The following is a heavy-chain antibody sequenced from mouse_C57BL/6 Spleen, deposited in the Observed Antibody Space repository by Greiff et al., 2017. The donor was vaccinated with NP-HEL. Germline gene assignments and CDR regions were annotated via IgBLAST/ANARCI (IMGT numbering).Heavy chain of an antibody. CDR2: ISSGGSYT. J-gene: IGHJ2*01. Sequence: EVQVVESGGDLVKPGGSLKLSCAASGFTFSSYGMSWVRQTPDKRLEWVATISSGGSYTYYPDSVKGRFTISRDNAKNTLYLQMSSLKSEDTAMYYCARHETSPHYFDYWGQGTTLTVSS. D-gene: IGHD6-2*01. CDR3: ARHETSPHYFDY. CDR1: GFTFSSYG. V-gene: IGHV5-6*01.